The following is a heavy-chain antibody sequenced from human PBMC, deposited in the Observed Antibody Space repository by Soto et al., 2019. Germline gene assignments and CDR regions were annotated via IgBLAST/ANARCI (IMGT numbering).Heavy chain of an antibody. V-gene: IGHV4-31*03. Sequence: TLSLTCTVSVGSISSGGYYWSWIRQHPGKGLEWIGYIYYSGSTYYNPSLKSRVTISVDTSKNQFSLKLSSVTAADTAVYYCARGRRALGFDYWGQGTLVTVSS. CDR2: IYYSGST. CDR3: ARGRRALGFDY. J-gene: IGHJ4*02. CDR1: VGSISSGGYY.